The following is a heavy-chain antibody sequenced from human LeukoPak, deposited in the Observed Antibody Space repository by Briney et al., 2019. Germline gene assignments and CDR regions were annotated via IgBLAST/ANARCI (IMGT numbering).Heavy chain of an antibody. J-gene: IGHJ4*02. CDR1: GYTFTDYY. CDR2: INPYSGAT. D-gene: IGHD2-21*01. Sequence: ASVKVSCKASGYTFTDYYMHWVRQAPGQGLEWMGWINPYSGATNYAQKFQGRVTMTRDTSISTAYMDLSRLKSDDTAVYYCARAHIGNDLFIDYWGQGTLVTVSS. V-gene: IGHV1-2*02. CDR3: ARAHIGNDLFIDY.